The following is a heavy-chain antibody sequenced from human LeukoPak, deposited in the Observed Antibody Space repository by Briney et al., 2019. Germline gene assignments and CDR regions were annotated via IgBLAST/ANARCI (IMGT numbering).Heavy chain of an antibody. J-gene: IGHJ4*02. D-gene: IGHD6-19*01. CDR3: ARDGWFSPLRFDH. CDR2: INSDGSST. V-gene: IGHV3-74*01. Sequence: PGGSLRLSCAASGFTFSSYWMHWVRQAPGEGLVWVSRINSDGSSTNYADSVKGRFTISRDNGKNSLYLEMNSLRAEDTAAYYCARDGWFSPLRFDHGGQGTLVTVSS. CDR1: GFTFSSYW.